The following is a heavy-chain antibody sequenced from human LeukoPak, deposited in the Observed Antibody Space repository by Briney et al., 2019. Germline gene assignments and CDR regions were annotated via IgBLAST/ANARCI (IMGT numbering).Heavy chain of an antibody. CDR1: GYTFTSYG. V-gene: IGHV1-18*01. J-gene: IGHJ5*02. CDR2: ISAYNGNT. CDR3: ASSPLLYGSGSYLFVP. Sequence: ASVKVSCKASGYTFTSYGISWVRQAPGQGLEWMGWISAYNGNTNYAQKLQGRVTMTTDTSTSTAYMELRSLRSDDTAVYYCASSPLLYGSGSYLFVPWGQGTLVTVSS. D-gene: IGHD3-10*01.